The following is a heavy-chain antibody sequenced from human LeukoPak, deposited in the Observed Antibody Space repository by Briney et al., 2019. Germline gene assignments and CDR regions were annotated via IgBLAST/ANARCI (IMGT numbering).Heavy chain of an antibody. CDR1: GFTFSSYA. Sequence: GGSLRLSCAASGFTFSSYAMSWVRQAPGKGLEWVSAISGSGGSTYYADSVKGRFTISRDNSKNTLYLQMNSLRAEDTAVYYCATPLPGCSSTSCYYFDYWGQGTLVTVSS. D-gene: IGHD2-2*01. CDR2: ISGSGGST. CDR3: ATPLPGCSSTSCYYFDY. J-gene: IGHJ4*02. V-gene: IGHV3-23*01.